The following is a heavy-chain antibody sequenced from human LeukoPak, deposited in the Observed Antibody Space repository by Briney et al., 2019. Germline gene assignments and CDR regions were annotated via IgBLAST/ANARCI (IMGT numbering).Heavy chain of an antibody. CDR1: GFTFSSYE. V-gene: IGHV3-48*03. Sequence: PGGSLRLSRAASGFTFSSYEMNWVRQAPGKGLEWVSYISSSGSTIYYADSVKGRFTISRDNAKNSLYLQMNSLRAEDTAVYYCAREARYWYFDLWGRGTLVTVSS. D-gene: IGHD6-6*01. J-gene: IGHJ2*01. CDR2: ISSSGSTI. CDR3: AREARYWYFDL.